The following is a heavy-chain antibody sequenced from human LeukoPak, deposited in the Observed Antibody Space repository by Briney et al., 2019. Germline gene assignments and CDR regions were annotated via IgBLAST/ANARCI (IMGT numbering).Heavy chain of an antibody. J-gene: IGHJ4*02. Sequence: GGSLRLSCAASGFTVSTKYMSWVRQAPGKGLEWVSLIYSDGSTYYADSVKGRFTISRDNFKSTLYLQMNSLRAEDTAFYYCAKGLTWDSTSCSDWGQGTLVTVSS. D-gene: IGHD2-2*01. V-gene: IGHV3-53*01. CDR3: AKGLTWDSTSCSD. CDR2: IYSDGST. CDR1: GFTVSTKY.